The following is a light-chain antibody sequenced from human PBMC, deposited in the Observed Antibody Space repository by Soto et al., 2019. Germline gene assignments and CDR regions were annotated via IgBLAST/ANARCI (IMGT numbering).Light chain of an antibody. CDR1: SSDVGTYNY. CDR2: EVS. Sequence: QSVLTQPASVSGSPGQSITISCTGTSSDVGTYNYVSWYQQHPGKAPKLMIYEVSKRPSGVSNRFSASKSGNTASLTISGLQAEDEADYYCCSYAGSSTPYVFGTGTKVTVL. V-gene: IGLV2-23*02. J-gene: IGLJ1*01. CDR3: CSYAGSSTPYV.